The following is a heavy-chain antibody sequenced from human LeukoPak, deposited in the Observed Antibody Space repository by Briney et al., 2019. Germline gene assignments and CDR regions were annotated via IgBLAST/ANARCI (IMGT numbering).Heavy chain of an antibody. J-gene: IGHJ6*03. CDR1: GFTFSSYG. CDR3: AKSPKEYYYYYYMDV. CDR2: IRYDGSNK. V-gene: IGHV3-30*02. Sequence: GGSLRLSCAASGFTFSSYGMHWVRQAPGKGLEWVAFIRYDGSNKYYADSVKGRFTISRDNSKNTLYLQMNSLRAEDTAVYYCAKSPKEYYYYYYMDVWGKGTTVTVSS.